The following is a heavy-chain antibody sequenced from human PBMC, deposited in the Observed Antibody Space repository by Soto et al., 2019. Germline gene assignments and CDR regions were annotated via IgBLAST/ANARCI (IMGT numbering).Heavy chain of an antibody. V-gene: IGHV4-34*01. J-gene: IGHJ5*02. D-gene: IGHD3-9*01. Sequence: SETLSLTCAVYGGSFSGYYGSWIRQPPGKGLEWIGEINHSGSTNYNPSLKSRVTISVDTSKNQFSLKLSSVTAADTAVYYCARIEDDDILTGYSPALFDPWGQGTLVTVSS. CDR1: GGSFSGYY. CDR3: ARIEDDDILTGYSPALFDP. CDR2: INHSGST.